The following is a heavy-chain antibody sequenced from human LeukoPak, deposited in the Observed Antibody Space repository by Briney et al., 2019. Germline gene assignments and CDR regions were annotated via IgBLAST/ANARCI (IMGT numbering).Heavy chain of an antibody. V-gene: IGHV1-2*06. CDR1: GYTFTGYY. D-gene: IGHD4/OR15-4a*01. J-gene: IGHJ4*02. CDR3: ARAPPMVEFDY. CDR2: INPNSSGT. Sequence: ASVKVSCKASGYTFTGYYMHWVRQAPGQGLEWMGRINPNSSGTNYAQKFQGRVTMTRDTSISTAYVELSRLRSDDTAVYYCARAPPMVEFDYWGQGTLVTVSS.